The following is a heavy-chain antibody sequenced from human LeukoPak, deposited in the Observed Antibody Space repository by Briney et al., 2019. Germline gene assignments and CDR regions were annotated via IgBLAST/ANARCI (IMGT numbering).Heavy chain of an antibody. D-gene: IGHD3-22*01. Sequence: GGSLRLSCAACGFTVSSNYMSWVRQAPGTGLEWVSVSYGGGSTYYADSVKGRFTISRDNSKNTLYLQMNSLRAEDTAVYYCARAEEDYYDSSGYSNWFDPWGQGTLVTVSS. J-gene: IGHJ5*02. CDR3: ARAEEDYYDSSGYSNWFDP. V-gene: IGHV3-53*01. CDR2: SYGGGST. CDR1: GFTVSSNY.